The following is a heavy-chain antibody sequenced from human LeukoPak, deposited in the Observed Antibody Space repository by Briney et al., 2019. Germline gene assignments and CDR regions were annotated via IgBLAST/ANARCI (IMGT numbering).Heavy chain of an antibody. CDR3: ARDIHNYDSSGYYS. CDR2: IYLSGST. J-gene: IGHJ4*02. Sequence: PSETLSLTCAVSGYSISSGYYWGWIRQPPGKGLEWIGSIYLSGSTYYNPSLKSRVTISVDTSKNQFSLKLSSVTAADTAVYYCARDIHNYDSSGYYSWGQGTLVTVSS. V-gene: IGHV4-38-2*02. CDR1: GYSISSGYY. D-gene: IGHD3-22*01.